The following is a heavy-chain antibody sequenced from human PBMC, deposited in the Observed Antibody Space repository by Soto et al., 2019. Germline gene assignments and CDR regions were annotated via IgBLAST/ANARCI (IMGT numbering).Heavy chain of an antibody. Sequence: ASVKVSCKASGYTFTGYYMHWVRQAPGQGLEWMGWINPNSGGTNYAQKFQGWVTMTRDTSISTAYMELSRLRSDDTAVYYCASTYCIITRCYGNPGLYCGQGTLVSVS. CDR2: INPNSGGT. D-gene: IGHD2-2*01. CDR3: ASTYCIITRCYGNPGLY. CDR1: GYTFTGYY. J-gene: IGHJ4*02. V-gene: IGHV1-2*04.